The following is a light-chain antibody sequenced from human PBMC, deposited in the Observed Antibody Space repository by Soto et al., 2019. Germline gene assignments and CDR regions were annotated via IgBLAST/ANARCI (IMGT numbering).Light chain of an antibody. CDR1: SSDVGGYNY. Sequence: QSALTQPRSVSGSPGQSVTISCTGTSSDVGGYNYVSWYQQHPGKAPKLMIYDVSKRPSGVPDRFSGSKSGNTASLTISGLQAEDEADYYCTSYTTSSPYLVFGGGTKVTVL. CDR2: DVS. V-gene: IGLV2-11*01. CDR3: TSYTTSSPYLV. J-gene: IGLJ3*02.